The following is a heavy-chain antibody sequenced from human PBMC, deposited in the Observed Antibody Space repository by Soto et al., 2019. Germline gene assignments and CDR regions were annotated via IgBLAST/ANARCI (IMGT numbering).Heavy chain of an antibody. Sequence: LRLSCAVSGFTLTTYSMNWVRQAPGKGLEWISFINKNGFTIYYADSVKGRFTISRDYAKNSLYLQMDSLRHEDTAVYYCARGAVTGTSLFDYWGLGTLVTVSS. CDR1: GFTLTTYS. D-gene: IGHD6-19*01. CDR3: ARGAVTGTSLFDY. CDR2: INKNGFTI. V-gene: IGHV3-48*02. J-gene: IGHJ4*02.